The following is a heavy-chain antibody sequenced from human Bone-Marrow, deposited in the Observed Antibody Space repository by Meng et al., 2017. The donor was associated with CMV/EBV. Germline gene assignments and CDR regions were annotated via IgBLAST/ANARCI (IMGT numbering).Heavy chain of an antibody. CDR3: ARVEQLIFDY. J-gene: IGHJ4*02. Sequence: QVKLHRSVPGLLKTPPTLPCTCAISGDSVSSNGAAWNWIRQSPSRGLEWLGRTYYRSKWYNDYAVSVKSRITINPDTSKNQFSLQLNSVTPEDTAVYYCARVEQLIFDYWGQGTLVTVSS. CDR1: GDSVSSNGAA. V-gene: IGHV6-1*01. CDR2: TYYRSKWYN. D-gene: IGHD6-6*01.